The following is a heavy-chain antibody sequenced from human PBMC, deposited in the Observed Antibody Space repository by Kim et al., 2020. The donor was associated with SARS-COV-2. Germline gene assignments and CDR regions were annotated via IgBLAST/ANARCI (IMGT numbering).Heavy chain of an antibody. D-gene: IGHD3-10*01. CDR3: AKDMSSGSGSYVFDY. CDR2: ISGSGGST. V-gene: IGHV3-23*01. CDR1: GFTFSSYA. J-gene: IGHJ4*02. Sequence: GGSLRLSCAASGFTFSSYAMSWVRQAPGKGLEWVSAISGSGGSTYYADPVKGRFTISRDNSKNTLYLQMNSLIAEDTAVFYCAKDMSSGSGSYVFDYWGQGNLVTVSS.